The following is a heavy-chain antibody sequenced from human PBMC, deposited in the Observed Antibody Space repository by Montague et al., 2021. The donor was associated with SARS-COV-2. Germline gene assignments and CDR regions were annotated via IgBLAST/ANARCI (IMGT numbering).Heavy chain of an antibody. CDR2: ISYDGSNK. D-gene: IGHD3-22*01. Sequence: SLRLSCAASGFTFSSYAMHWVRQAPGKGLEWVAVISYDGSNKYYADSVKGRFTISRDNSKNTLYLQMNSLRAEDTAVYYCARDLEYYYDSSGYQTWGQGTPVTVSS. CDR3: ARDLEYYYDSSGYQT. V-gene: IGHV3-30-3*01. J-gene: IGHJ5*02. CDR1: GFTFSSYA.